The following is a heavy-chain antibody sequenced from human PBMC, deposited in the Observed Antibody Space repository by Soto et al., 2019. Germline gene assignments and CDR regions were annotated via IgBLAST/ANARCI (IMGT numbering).Heavy chain of an antibody. CDR3: ARDRRGVATINGFDP. D-gene: IGHD5-12*01. CDR1: GGTFSSYA. J-gene: IGHJ5*02. Sequence: ASVKVSCKASGGTFSSYAISWVRQAPGQGLEWMGGIIPIFGTANYAQKFQGRVTITADESTSTAYMELSSLRSEDTAVYYCARDRRGVATINGFDPWGQGTLVTVSS. V-gene: IGHV1-69*13. CDR2: IIPIFGTA.